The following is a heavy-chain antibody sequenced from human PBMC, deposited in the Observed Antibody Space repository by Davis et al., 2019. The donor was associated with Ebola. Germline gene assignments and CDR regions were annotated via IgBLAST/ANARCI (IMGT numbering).Heavy chain of an antibody. CDR1: DITFSRYG. Sequence: SLKIPCPSPDITFSRYGMHWVRQAPGTGLEWVAVISFDGSNKYYADSVKGRLTISRDNSKNTLYLQMNSLRAEDTAMYYCAKDPQEYSYGRFDYWGQGTLVTVSS. J-gene: IGHJ4*02. CDR2: ISFDGSNK. D-gene: IGHD3-16*01. V-gene: IGHV3-30*18. CDR3: AKDPQEYSYGRFDY.